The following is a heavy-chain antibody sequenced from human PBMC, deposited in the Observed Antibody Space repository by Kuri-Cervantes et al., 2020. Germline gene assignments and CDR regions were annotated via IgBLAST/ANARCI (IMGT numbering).Heavy chain of an antibody. J-gene: IGHJ4*02. CDR1: GGSFSGYY. D-gene: IGHD3-10*01. CDR2: VNHSGST. Sequence: GSLRLSCAVYGGSFSGYYWSWIRQPPGKGLEWIGEVNHSGSTNYNPSLKSRVTISVDTSKNQFSLKLSSVTAADTAVYYCARGRRAMVRGVIGYWGQGTLVTVSS. V-gene: IGHV4-34*01. CDR3: ARGRRAMVRGVIGY.